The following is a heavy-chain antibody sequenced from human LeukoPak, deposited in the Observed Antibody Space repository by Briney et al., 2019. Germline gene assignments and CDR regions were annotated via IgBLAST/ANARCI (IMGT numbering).Heavy chain of an antibody. CDR2: ISGSGGST. CDR3: AKDTRGSYSWFDP. V-gene: IGHV3-23*01. J-gene: IGHJ5*02. Sequence: GASLRLSCAASGFTFSSYAMSWVRQAPGKGLERVSAISGSGGSTYYADSVKGRFTISRDNSKSTLYLQMNSLRAEDTAVYYCAKDTRGSYSWFDPWGQGTLVTVSS. CDR1: GFTFSSYA. D-gene: IGHD1-26*01.